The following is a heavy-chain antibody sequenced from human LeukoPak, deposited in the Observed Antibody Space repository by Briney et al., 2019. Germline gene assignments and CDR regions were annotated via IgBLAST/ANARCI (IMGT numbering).Heavy chain of an antibody. CDR3: ASCSKRYYMDV. D-gene: IGHD3-10*02. Sequence: GGSLRLSCAASGFTFSSYSMNWVRQAPGKGLEWVSYISSSSSTIYYADSVKGRFTISRENAKNSLYLQMNSLRAEDTAVYYCASCSKRYYMDVWGKGTTVTVSS. J-gene: IGHJ6*03. CDR2: ISSSSSTI. V-gene: IGHV3-48*04. CDR1: GFTFSSYS.